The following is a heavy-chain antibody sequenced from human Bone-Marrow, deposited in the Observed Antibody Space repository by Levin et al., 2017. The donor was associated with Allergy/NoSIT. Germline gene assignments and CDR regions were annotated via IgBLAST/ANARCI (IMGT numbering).Heavy chain of an antibody. V-gene: IGHV3-21*01. CDR2: ISSSSSYI. Sequence: SCAASGFTFSSYSMNWVRQAPGKGLEWVSSISSSSSYIYYADSVKGRFTISRDNAKNSLYLQMNSLRAEDTAVYYCARRTGHCSSTSCYTRWFDPWGQGTLVTVSS. CDR3: ARRTGHCSSTSCYTRWFDP. J-gene: IGHJ5*02. D-gene: IGHD2-2*02. CDR1: GFTFSSYS.